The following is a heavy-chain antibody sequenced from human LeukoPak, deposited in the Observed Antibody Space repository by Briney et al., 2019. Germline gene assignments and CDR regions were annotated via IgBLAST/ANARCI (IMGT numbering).Heavy chain of an antibody. CDR1: GFTFSSYA. CDR3: ARERDYYMDV. J-gene: IGHJ6*03. Sequence: PGGSLRLSCAASGFTFSSYAMHWVRRAPGKGLEYVSAISSNGGSTYYANSVKGRFTISRDNSKNTLYLQMGSLRAEDMAVYYCARERDYYMDVWGKGATVTVSS. CDR2: ISSNGGST. V-gene: IGHV3-64*01.